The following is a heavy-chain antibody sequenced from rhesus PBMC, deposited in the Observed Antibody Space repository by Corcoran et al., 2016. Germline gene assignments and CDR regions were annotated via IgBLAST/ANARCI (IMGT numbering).Heavy chain of an antibody. J-gene: IGHJ4*01. CDR2: IDGNGGKT. V-gene: IGHV4-80*01. Sequence: QVQLQETGPGLVKPSETLSLTCAVSGGSIRSNWWSWIRPPPGKGLEWIVDIDGNGGKTNYNPSLKSRVTISRDASKNQFSLNLNFATAADTAVYYCARAPSGSPPLWGQGVLVTVSS. CDR3: ARAPSGSPPL. CDR1: GGSIRSNW. D-gene: IGHD4-29*01.